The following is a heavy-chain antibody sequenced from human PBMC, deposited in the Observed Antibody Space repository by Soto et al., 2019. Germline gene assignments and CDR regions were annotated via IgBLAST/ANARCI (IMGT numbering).Heavy chain of an antibody. J-gene: IGHJ4*02. CDR2: IDYKGVT. Sequence: SETLSLTCSVSGASISSRDYDWGWIRQTPGKGLEWIGNIDYKGVTYYNSSLKSRVTVSKDTSKNQFCLKVASVTVADTAIYYSGRVMIGTSRHNGSDYWGQGTQVTVSS. V-gene: IGHV4-39*01. CDR3: GRVMIGTSRHNGSDY. D-gene: IGHD1-1*01. CDR1: GASISSRDYD.